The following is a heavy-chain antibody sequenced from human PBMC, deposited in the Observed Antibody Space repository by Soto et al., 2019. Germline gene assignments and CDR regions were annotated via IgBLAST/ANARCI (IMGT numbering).Heavy chain of an antibody. CDR3: ARVPSGLAARPYNWFDP. CDR2: IYYSGST. Sequence: SETLSLTCTVSGGSISSSSYYWGWIRQPPGKGLEWIGSIYYSGSTYYNPSLKSRVTISVDTSKNQFSLKLSSVTAADTAVYYCARVPSGLAARPYNWFDPWGQGTLVTVSS. D-gene: IGHD6-6*01. CDR1: GGSISSSSYY. J-gene: IGHJ5*02. V-gene: IGHV4-39*01.